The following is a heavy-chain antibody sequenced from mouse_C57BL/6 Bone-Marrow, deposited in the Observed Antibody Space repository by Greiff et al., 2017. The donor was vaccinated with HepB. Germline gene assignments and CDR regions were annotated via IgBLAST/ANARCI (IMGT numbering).Heavy chain of an antibody. D-gene: IGHD1-1*01. J-gene: IGHJ1*03. V-gene: IGHV1-80*01. Sequence: VQLQQSGAELVKPGASVKISCKASGYAFSSYWMNWVKQRPGKGLEWIGQIYPGDGDTNYNGKFKGKATLTADKSSSTAYMQISSLPSEYSAVYFCARCPYSYGSSYWYFDVWGTGTTVTVSS. CDR2: IYPGDGDT. CDR3: ARCPYSYGSSYWYFDV. CDR1: GYAFSSYW.